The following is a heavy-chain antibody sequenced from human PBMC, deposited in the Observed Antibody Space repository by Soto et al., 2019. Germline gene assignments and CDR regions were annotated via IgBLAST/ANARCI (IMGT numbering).Heavy chain of an antibody. CDR2: ISWNSGSI. D-gene: IGHD6-13*01. CDR1: GFTFDDYA. V-gene: IGHV3-9*01. Sequence: GGSLRLSCAASGFTFDDYAMHWVRQAPGKGLEWVSGISWNSGSIGYADSVKGRFTISRDNAKNSLYLQMNSLRAEDTALYYCANFKPPCTIASYGYPYWGQGTLVTVSS. J-gene: IGHJ4*02. CDR3: ANFKPPCTIASYGYPY.